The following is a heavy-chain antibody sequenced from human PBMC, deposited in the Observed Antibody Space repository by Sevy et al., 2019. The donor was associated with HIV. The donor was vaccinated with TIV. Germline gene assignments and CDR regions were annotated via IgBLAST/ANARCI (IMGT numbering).Heavy chain of an antibody. D-gene: IGHD3-3*01. CDR1: GFTFSSYS. CDR3: ARDPKPTIFGVVYGMDV. Sequence: GGSLRLSCAASGFTFSSYSMNWVRQAPGKGLEWVSYISSSSSYIYYADSVKGRFTISRDNAKNSLYLQMNSLRAEDTAVYYCARDPKPTIFGVVYGMDVWGQGTTVTVSS. V-gene: IGHV3-21*01. J-gene: IGHJ6*02. CDR2: ISSSSSYI.